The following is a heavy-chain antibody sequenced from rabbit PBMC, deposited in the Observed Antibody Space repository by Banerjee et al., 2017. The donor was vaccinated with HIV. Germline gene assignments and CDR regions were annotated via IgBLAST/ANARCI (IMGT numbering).Heavy chain of an antibody. D-gene: IGHD3-1*01. CDR2: IYIGSGST. J-gene: IGHJ3*01. CDR3: ARGYSRLDL. CDR1: GFSFSSSYY. V-gene: IGHV1S40*01. Sequence: QSLEESGGDLVKPEGSLTLTCTASGFSFSSSYYMCWVRQAPGKGLEWIGCIYIGSGSTYYASWVNGRFTISKTSSTTVTLQMTSLTAADTATYFCARGYSRLDLWGQGTLVTVS.